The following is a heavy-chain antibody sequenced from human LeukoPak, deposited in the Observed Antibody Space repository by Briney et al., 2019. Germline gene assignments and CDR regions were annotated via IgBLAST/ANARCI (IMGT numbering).Heavy chain of an antibody. D-gene: IGHD3-3*01. J-gene: IGHJ4*02. Sequence: GGSLRPSCAASGFTVSSNYVSWVRQAPGKGLEWVSVIYSGGSAYYADSVKGRFTISRDNFKNTVYLQMNSLRAEDTAVYYCARGLRTMYYFDYWGQGTLVTVSS. CDR3: ARGLRTMYYFDY. V-gene: IGHV3-66*01. CDR1: GFTVSSNY. CDR2: IYSGGSA.